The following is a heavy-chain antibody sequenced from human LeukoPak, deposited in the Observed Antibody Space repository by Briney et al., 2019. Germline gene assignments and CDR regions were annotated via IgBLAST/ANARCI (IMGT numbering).Heavy chain of an antibody. D-gene: IGHD3-9*01. CDR3: GRDPGKYLQILTGYYTPYYFDY. CDR2: ISAYNGNT. J-gene: IGHJ4*02. Sequence: ASVKVSCKASGYTFTSYGISWVRQAPGQGLEWMGLISAYNGNTNYAQKLQGRVTMTTDTSTSTAYMELRSLRSDDTAVYYCGRDPGKYLQILTGYYTPYYFDYWGQGTLVTVSS. CDR1: GYTFTSYG. V-gene: IGHV1-18*01.